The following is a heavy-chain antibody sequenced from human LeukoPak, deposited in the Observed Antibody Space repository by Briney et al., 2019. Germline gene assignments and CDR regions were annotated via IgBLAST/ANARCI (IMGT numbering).Heavy chain of an antibody. CDR3: AKSDPRPYYYGSGSYSFDY. J-gene: IGHJ4*02. CDR2: IKQDGSEK. V-gene: IGHV3-7*03. CDR1: GFTFSSYW. Sequence: GGSLRLSCAASGFTFSSYWMSWVRQAPGKGLEWVANIKQDGSEKYYVDSVRGRFTISRDNSKNTLYLQMNSLRAEDTAVYYCAKSDPRPYYYGSGSYSFDYWGQGTLVTVSS. D-gene: IGHD3-10*01.